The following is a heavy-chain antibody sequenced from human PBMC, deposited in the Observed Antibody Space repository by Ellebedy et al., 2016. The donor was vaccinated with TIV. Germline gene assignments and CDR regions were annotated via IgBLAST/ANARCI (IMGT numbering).Heavy chain of an antibody. Sequence: ASVKVSCXASGYTFTSYDINWVRQATGQGLEWMGWMNPNSGNTGYAQKFQGRVTMTRNTSISTAYMELSSLRSEDTAVYYCARGRGMGVTMVRGVIYYYYGMDVWGQGTTVTVSS. CDR3: ARGRGMGVTMVRGVIYYYYGMDV. J-gene: IGHJ6*02. CDR1: GYTFTSYD. CDR2: MNPNSGNT. D-gene: IGHD3-10*01. V-gene: IGHV1-8*01.